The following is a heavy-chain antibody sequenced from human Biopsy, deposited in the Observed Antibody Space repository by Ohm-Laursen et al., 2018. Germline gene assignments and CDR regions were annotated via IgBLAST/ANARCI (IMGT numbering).Heavy chain of an antibody. CDR1: GFPFTGFS. J-gene: IGHJ4*02. CDR2: ITSGSSYI. Sequence: SLRLSCAASGFPFTGFSMDWVRQAPGKGLEWVASITSGSSYIYYADSVKGRFTISRDNPKNSLYLQMNSLRAEDTAVYYCARSVGIMAAPIDYWGQGTLVTVSS. D-gene: IGHD3-16*01. V-gene: IGHV3-21*04. CDR3: ARSVGIMAAPIDY.